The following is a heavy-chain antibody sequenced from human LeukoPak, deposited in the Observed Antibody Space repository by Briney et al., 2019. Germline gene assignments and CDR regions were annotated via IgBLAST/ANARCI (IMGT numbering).Heavy chain of an antibody. CDR2: IHREGTTT. J-gene: IGHJ4*02. V-gene: IGHV3-74*01. Sequence: GGSLTLSCAATGFTFSEYWMHWVRQVPGKGLVWVSRIHREGTTTIYADSVKGRFTISRDNGKNTLYLHMNSLRADDTAVYYCARDSDWLFFDYWGQGTLVTVSS. CDR3: ARDSDWLFFDY. D-gene: IGHD3-9*01. CDR1: GFTFSEYW.